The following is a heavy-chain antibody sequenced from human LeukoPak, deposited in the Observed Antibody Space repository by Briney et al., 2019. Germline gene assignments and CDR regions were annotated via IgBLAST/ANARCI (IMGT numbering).Heavy chain of an antibody. Sequence: ASVKVSCKASGYTFTSYGISWVRQAPGQGLEWMGWISAYNGNTNYAQKVQGRVTMTTDRSTSIVHMELRSLRSDDTAVYYCARGPPTYSSSEVPFDPWGQGTLVTVSS. V-gene: IGHV1-18*01. D-gene: IGHD6-13*01. CDR2: ISAYNGNT. CDR1: GYTFTSYG. CDR3: ARGPPTYSSSEVPFDP. J-gene: IGHJ5*02.